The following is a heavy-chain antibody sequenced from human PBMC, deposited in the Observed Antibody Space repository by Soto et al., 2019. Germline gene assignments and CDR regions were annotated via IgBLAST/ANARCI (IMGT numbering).Heavy chain of an antibody. CDR2: ISYTVDA. J-gene: IGHJ4*02. V-gene: IGHV4-59*01. Sequence: HVQLQESGPGLVKPSEPLSLTCSVSVGSISRYYWGWVRQSPGEGLEWIAHISYTVDASYNPSLKSRVTISLDTSKNQIALSLMSVTAADTAVYYCVGSLMSRAMESFDYWGQGTLVTVTS. CDR3: VGSLMSRAMESFDY. D-gene: IGHD5-18*01. CDR1: VGSISRYY.